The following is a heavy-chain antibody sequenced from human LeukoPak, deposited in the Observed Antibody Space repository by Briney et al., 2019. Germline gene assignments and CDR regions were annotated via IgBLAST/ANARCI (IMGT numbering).Heavy chain of an antibody. D-gene: IGHD6-19*01. V-gene: IGHV3-23*01. J-gene: IGHJ4*02. CDR3: AASGIAVVLFDY. CDR2: ITSGGRT. Sequence: GGSLRLSCAASGFTFINYAMSWVRQAPGKGLEWVSAITSGGRTYYADSVKGRFTISRDNSKNTLFLQMNSLRAEDTAVYYCAASGIAVVLFDYWGQGTLVTVSS. CDR1: GFTFINYA.